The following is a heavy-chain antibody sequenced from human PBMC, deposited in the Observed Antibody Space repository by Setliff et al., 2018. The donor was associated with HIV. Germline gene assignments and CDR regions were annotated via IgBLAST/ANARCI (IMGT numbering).Heavy chain of an antibody. CDR2: VNVGKGDT. CDR3: ARVPVSSYYYYMDV. V-gene: IGHV1-2*02. CDR1: GYTFTGHY. Sequence: ASVKVSCKASGYTFTGHYMHWMRQAPGQGLEWMGWVNVGKGDTKYSQELQGRITLTTDISTSTAYMELRNLRSDDSAVYYCARVPVSSYYYYMDVWGKGTTVTVSS. J-gene: IGHJ6*03. D-gene: IGHD6-13*01.